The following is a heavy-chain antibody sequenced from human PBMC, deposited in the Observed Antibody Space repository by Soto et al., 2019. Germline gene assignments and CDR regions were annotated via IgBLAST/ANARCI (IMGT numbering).Heavy chain of an antibody. V-gene: IGHV1-69*01. CDR3: ARGAYGDYDGVYYGMDV. D-gene: IGHD4-17*01. CDR2: IIPIFGTA. CDR1: GGTFSSYA. Sequence: QVQLMQSGAEVKKPGSSVKVSCKASGGTFSSYAISWVRQAPGQGLEWMGGIIPIFGTANYAQKFQGRVTITADESTSTAYMELSSLRSEDTAVYYCARGAYGDYDGVYYGMDVWGQGTTVTVSS. J-gene: IGHJ6*02.